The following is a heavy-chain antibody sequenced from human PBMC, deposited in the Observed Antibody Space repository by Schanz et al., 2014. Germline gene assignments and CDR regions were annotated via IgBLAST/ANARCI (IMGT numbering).Heavy chain of an antibody. Sequence: VQLEQSGAEVKKPGSSVKVSCKASGGTFSSFGINWVRQAPGQGLEWMGRIIPSLGLAKYEQKFQDKVTITADTSTSTAYMELTSLRSEDTAVYYCAGTYCSSTSCYTGYYYMDVWGRGTTVTVSS. D-gene: IGHD2-2*02. V-gene: IGHV1-69*02. J-gene: IGHJ6*03. CDR3: AGTYCSSTSCYTGYYYMDV. CDR1: GGTFSSFG. CDR2: IIPSLGLA.